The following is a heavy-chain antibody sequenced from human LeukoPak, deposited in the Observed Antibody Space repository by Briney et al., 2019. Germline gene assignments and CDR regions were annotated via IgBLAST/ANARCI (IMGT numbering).Heavy chain of an antibody. CDR3: GKPTTGYSSGRYPGWPVDY. D-gene: IGHD6-19*01. CDR2: VFGSGGSA. Sequence: PGGSLRLSCAASGFTFNNYAMYWVRQAPGKGLEWVSGVFGSGGSAHYADSVKGRFTISRDNSKNTVYLEINSLRAEDTAIYYCGKPTTGYSSGRYPGWPVDYWGQGTLVTVSS. J-gene: IGHJ4*02. CDR1: GFTFNNYA. V-gene: IGHV3-23*01.